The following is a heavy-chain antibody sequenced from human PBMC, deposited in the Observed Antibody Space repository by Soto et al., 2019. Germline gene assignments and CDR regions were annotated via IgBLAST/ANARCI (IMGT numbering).Heavy chain of an antibody. D-gene: IGHD3-10*01. V-gene: IGHV1-18*01. CDR2: ISAYNGNT. J-gene: IGHJ6*02. Sequence: QVQLVQSGAEVKKPGASVKVSCKASGYTFTSYGISWVRQAPGQGLEWMGWISAYNGNTNYAQKLKGRVTMTTDTSTSTAYMELRSLRSDDTAVYYCATSYCYGSGSYCYYYYGMDVWGQGTTVTVSS. CDR3: ATSYCYGSGSYCYYYYGMDV. CDR1: GYTFTSYG.